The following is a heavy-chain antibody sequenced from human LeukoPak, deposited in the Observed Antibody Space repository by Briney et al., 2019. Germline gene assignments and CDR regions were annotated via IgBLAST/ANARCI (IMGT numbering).Heavy chain of an antibody. Sequence: ASVKVSCKASGCTFTGYDMHWVRQAPGQGLEWMGRINPNNGGTNYAQKFQGRVTMTRDTSISTAYMELSRLRSDDTAVFYCARKGNSFDYWGQGTLVTVSS. V-gene: IGHV1-2*06. CDR3: ARKGNSFDY. CDR2: INPNNGGT. CDR1: GCTFTGYD. J-gene: IGHJ4*02.